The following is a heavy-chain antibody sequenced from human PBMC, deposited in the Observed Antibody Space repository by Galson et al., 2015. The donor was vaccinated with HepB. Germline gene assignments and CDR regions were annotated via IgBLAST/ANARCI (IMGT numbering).Heavy chain of an antibody. D-gene: IGHD3-10*01. CDR3: ARGRERYFYSSGSSYGRYDGMDV. Sequence: SVKVSCKASGYSFTNFAFNWVRQAPGHGLEWMGWMNPNTSNTGFAQKFQGRLTMTLDTSISTAYMELSSLGSEDTAVYFCARGRERYFYSSGSSYGRYDGMDVWGQGTTVTVSS. CDR1: GYSFTNFA. J-gene: IGHJ6*02. V-gene: IGHV1-8*01. CDR2: MNPNTSNT.